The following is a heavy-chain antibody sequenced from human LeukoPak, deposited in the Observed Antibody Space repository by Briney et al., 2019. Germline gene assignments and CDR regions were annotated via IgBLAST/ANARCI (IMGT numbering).Heavy chain of an antibody. V-gene: IGHV4-39*01. CDR2: IYYSGST. Sequence: SETLSLTCTVSGASFSSSTYYWGWIRQPPGKGLEWIGSIYYSGSTYYNPSLKSRVTMSVDTSKNQFSLKLSSVTVADTAVYYCARHAGGIAAAGTRPFDYWGQGTLVTVSS. CDR3: ARHAGGIAAAGTRPFDY. J-gene: IGHJ4*02. D-gene: IGHD6-13*01. CDR1: GASFSSSTYY.